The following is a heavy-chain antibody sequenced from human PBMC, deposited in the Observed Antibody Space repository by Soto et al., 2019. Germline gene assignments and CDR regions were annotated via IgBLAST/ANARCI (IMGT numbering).Heavy chain of an antibody. V-gene: IGHV4-39*01. J-gene: IGHJ4*02. D-gene: IGHD3-3*01. CDR3: ARHSRVGGFWSGYFY. CDR1: GGSISSSSYY. Sequence: QLQLQESGPGLVKPSETLSLTCTVSGGSISSSSYYWGWIRQPPGKGLEWIGSIYYSGSTYYNPSLKSRVTISVDTSKNQFSLKLSSVTAADTAVYYCARHSRVGGFWSGYFYWGQGTLVTVSS. CDR2: IYYSGST.